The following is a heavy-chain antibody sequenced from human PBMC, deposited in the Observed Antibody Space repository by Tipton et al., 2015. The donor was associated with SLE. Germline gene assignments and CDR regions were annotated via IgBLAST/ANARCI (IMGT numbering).Heavy chain of an antibody. J-gene: IGHJ5*02. Sequence: QLVQSGAEVKKPGESLKISCQGSGYKLSNYWIGWVRQMPGKGLEWMGLIYPDDSRTIYSPSFQGQVTISADKSTNTAYLHWGSLKASDTAMFYCARINSPTFERVWFDPWGQGTLVTVSS. D-gene: IGHD2/OR15-2a*01. V-gene: IGHV5-51*03. CDR2: IYPDDSRT. CDR3: ARINSPTFERVWFDP. CDR1: GYKLSNYW.